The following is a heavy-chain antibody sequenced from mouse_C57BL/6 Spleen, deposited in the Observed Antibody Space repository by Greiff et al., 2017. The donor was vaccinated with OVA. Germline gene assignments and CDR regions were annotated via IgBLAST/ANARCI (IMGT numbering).Heavy chain of an antibody. Sequence: QVQLQQPGAELVKPGASVKLSFKASGYTFTSYWMQWVKQRPGQGLEWIGEIDPSDSYTNYNQKFKGKATLTVDTSSSTAYMQLSSLTSEDSAVYYCARNAMDYWGQGTSVTVSS. CDR1: GYTFTSYW. CDR3: ARNAMDY. V-gene: IGHV1-50*01. J-gene: IGHJ4*01. CDR2: IDPSDSYT.